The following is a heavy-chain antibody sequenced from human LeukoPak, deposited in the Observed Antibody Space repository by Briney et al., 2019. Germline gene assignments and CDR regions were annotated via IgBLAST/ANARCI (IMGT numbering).Heavy chain of an antibody. D-gene: IGHD6-19*01. J-gene: IGHJ2*01. Sequence: GGSLRLSCAASGFTFSSYSMNWVRQAPGKGLEWVSSISSSSSYIYYADSVKGRFTISRDNAKNSLYLQMNSLRAEDTAVYYCARLYLVGSSGWRRRWYFDLWGRGTLVTVSS. V-gene: IGHV3-21*01. CDR1: GFTFSSYS. CDR2: ISSSSSYI. CDR3: ARLYLVGSSGWRRRWYFDL.